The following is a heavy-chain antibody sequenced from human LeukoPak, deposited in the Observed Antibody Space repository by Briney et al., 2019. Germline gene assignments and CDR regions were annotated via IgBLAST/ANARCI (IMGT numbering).Heavy chain of an antibody. V-gene: IGHV5-51*01. D-gene: IGHD6-19*01. CDR3: ARLTVAGGYYYMDV. Sequence: GESLKISCKGSGYRFTSYWIGWVRQMPGKGLEWMGTIYPGDSDTRYSPSFQGQVTMSADKSINTAYLQWSSLKAPDSAMYYCARLTVAGGYYYMDVWGKGTTVTVSS. CDR2: IYPGDSDT. J-gene: IGHJ6*03. CDR1: GYRFTSYW.